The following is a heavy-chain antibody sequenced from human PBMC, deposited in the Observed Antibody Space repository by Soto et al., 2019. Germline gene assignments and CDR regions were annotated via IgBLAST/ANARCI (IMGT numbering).Heavy chain of an antibody. CDR2: ISGSGGST. V-gene: IGHV3-23*01. CDR1: GFTFSSYA. D-gene: IGHD6-13*01. J-gene: IGHJ4*02. CDR3: AKDTWRSSWYYFDY. Sequence: GFLRLSCAASGFTFSSYAMSWVRQAPGKGLEWVSAISGSGGSTYYADSVKGRFTISRDNSKNTLYLQMNSLRAEDTAVYYCAKDTWRSSWYYFDYWGQGTLVTVSS.